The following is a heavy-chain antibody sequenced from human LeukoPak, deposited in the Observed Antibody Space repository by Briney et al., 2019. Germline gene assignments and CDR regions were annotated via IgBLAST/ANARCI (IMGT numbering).Heavy chain of an antibody. J-gene: IGHJ4*02. V-gene: IGHV3-43*01. D-gene: IGHD5-24*01. CDR2: ISWDGGST. Sequence: GFLRLSCAASGFTFDDYTMHWVRQAPGKGLEWVSLISWDGGSTYYADSVKGRFTISRDNSKNSLYLQMNSLRTEDTALYYCAKGSEMATIYHGVDYWGQGTLVTVSS. CDR3: AKGSEMATIYHGVDY. CDR1: GFTFDDYT.